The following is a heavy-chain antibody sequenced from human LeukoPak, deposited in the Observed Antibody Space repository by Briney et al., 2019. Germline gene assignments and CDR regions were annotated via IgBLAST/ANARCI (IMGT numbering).Heavy chain of an antibody. CDR1: GLTVSSNC. D-gene: IGHD2-21*02. V-gene: IGHV3-53*01. CDR3: ARDIVVVTAILDY. Sequence: GGSLRLSCAASGLTVSSNCMSWVRQAPGKGLEWVSFIYSGGNTYYADSVKGRFTISRDNAKNSLYLQMNSLRAEDTAVYYCARDIVVVTAILDYWGQGTLVTVSS. CDR2: IYSGGNT. J-gene: IGHJ4*02.